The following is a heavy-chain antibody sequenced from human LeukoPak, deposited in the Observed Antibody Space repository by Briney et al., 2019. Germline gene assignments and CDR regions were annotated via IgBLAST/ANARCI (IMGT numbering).Heavy chain of an antibody. CDR3: ARGPLIAAAGTW. CDR1: GFTFSSYW. J-gene: IGHJ4*02. CDR2: INQDGTEK. Sequence: GGSLRLSCAASGFTFSSYWMSWVRQAPGEGLEWVAKINQDGTEKAYVDSVRGRFTISRGNAKNSLFLQMNSLRAEDTAVYYCARGPLIAAAGTWWGQGTLVTVSS. D-gene: IGHD6-13*01. V-gene: IGHV3-7*03.